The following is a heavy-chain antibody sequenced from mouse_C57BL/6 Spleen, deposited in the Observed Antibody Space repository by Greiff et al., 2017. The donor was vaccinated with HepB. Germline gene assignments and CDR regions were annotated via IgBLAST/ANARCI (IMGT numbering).Heavy chain of an antibody. CDR3: ARSAYYYGSSYPFDY. V-gene: IGHV1-82*01. CDR1: GYAFSSSW. Sequence: VQLQQSGPELVKPGASVKISCKASGYAFSSSWMNWVKQRPGKGLEWIGRIYPGDGDTNYNGKFKGKATLTADKSSSTAYMQLSSLTSEDSAVYFCARSAYYYGSSYPFDYWGQGTTLTVSS. J-gene: IGHJ2*01. D-gene: IGHD1-1*01. CDR2: IYPGDGDT.